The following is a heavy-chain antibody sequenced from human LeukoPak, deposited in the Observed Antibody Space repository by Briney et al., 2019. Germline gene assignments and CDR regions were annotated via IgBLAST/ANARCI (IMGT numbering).Heavy chain of an antibody. CDR2: INPNSGGT. J-gene: IGHJ6*02. CDR1: GYTFTGYY. V-gene: IGHV1-2*02. CDR3: ARGPRYCSSTSCNYGMDV. D-gene: IGHD2-2*01. Sequence: APVKVSCKASGYTFTGYYMHWVRQAPGQGLEWMGWINPNSGGTNYAQKFQGRVTMTRGTSISTAYMELSSLRSEDTAVYYCARGPRYCSSTSCNYGMDVWGQGTTVTVSS.